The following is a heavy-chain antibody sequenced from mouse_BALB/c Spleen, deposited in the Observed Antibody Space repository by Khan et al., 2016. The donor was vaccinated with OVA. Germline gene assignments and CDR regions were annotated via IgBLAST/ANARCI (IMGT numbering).Heavy chain of an antibody. D-gene: IGHD1-1*01. CDR2: TNPTNGRT. V-gene: IGHV1S81*02. J-gene: IGHJ2*01. CDR3: ARIKKIVATYFDY. Sequence: QVRLQQSGAELVKAGASVKMSCKASGYTFTSYWMHWVKQRLGQGLEWFAETNPTNGRTYYTEKFKSKATLTVDKSSSTVYMLLSGPTFEDSAVYYCARIKKIVATYFDYWGQGTTLTVSS. CDR1: GYTFTSYW.